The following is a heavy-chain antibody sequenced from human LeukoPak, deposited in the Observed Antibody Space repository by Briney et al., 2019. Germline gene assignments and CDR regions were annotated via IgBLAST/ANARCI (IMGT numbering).Heavy chain of an antibody. CDR3: ARDDEGYYDSSGFLDAFDI. Sequence: SVKVSCKASGGTFSSYAISWVRQAPGQGLEWLGGIIPIFGTANYAQKFQGRVTITTDESTSTAYMGMSSLRSEDTAVYYCARDDEGYYDSSGFLDAFDIWGQGTMVTVSS. D-gene: IGHD3-22*01. V-gene: IGHV1-69*05. J-gene: IGHJ3*02. CDR2: IIPIFGTA. CDR1: GGTFSSYA.